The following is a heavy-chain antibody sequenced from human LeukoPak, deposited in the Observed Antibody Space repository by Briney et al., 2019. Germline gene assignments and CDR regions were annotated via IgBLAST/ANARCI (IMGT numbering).Heavy chain of an antibody. CDR3: TRRTTVTTLDY. D-gene: IGHD4-17*01. Sequence: SETLSLTCTVSGGSISGYYLGWIRQPPGKGLEWIGYIYSTGSTNYNPSFKSRVTITIATSKSQFALTPRSLTAAQSAVYYCTRRTTVTTLDYWGQGTLVTVSS. CDR2: IYSTGST. J-gene: IGHJ4*02. V-gene: IGHV4-59*01. CDR1: GGSISGYY.